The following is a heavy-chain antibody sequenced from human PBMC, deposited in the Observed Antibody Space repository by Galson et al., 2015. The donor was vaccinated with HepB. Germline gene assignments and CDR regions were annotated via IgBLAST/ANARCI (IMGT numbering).Heavy chain of an antibody. CDR2: IIPILGIA. Sequence: SVKVSCKASGGTFSSYAISWVRQAPGQGLEWMGRIIPILGIANYAQKFQGRATITADKSTSTAYMELSSLRSEDTAVYYCARVADSSGWGGDYYMDVWGKGTTVTVSS. J-gene: IGHJ6*03. D-gene: IGHD6-19*01. CDR3: ARVADSSGWGGDYYMDV. V-gene: IGHV1-69*04. CDR1: GGTFSSYA.